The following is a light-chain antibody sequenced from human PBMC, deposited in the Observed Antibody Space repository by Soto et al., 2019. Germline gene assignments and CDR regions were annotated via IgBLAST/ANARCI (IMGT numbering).Light chain of an antibody. Sequence: DIQMTQSPSTLSATAGDRVTITCRASQSISSWLAWYQQKPGKAPKLLIYDASVLETGVPSRFSGSGSGTEFTLAISGLQSDDFATYSCQQYNTYWTFGPGTKVDIK. CDR2: DAS. V-gene: IGKV1-5*01. CDR3: QQYNTYWT. J-gene: IGKJ1*01. CDR1: QSISSW.